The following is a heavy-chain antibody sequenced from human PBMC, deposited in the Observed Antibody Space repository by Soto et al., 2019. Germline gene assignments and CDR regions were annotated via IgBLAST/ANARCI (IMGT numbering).Heavy chain of an antibody. J-gene: IGHJ4*02. CDR3: ARVQCGYDFAY. Sequence: QVQLVQSGAEVKKPGASVKVSCKASGYTFTSYGINWVRQAPGQGLEWMGWISAYNGNTHYAQKLQGRVTMTTDTSTSTAYMELRGLRSVDTAVYYFARVQCGYDFAYWGQGTLVTVSS. CDR2: ISAYNGNT. V-gene: IGHV1-18*01. CDR1: GYTFTSYG. D-gene: IGHD5-12*01.